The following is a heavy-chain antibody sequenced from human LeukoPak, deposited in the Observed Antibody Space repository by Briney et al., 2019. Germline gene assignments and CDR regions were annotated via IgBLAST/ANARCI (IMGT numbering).Heavy chain of an antibody. CDR3: AKEHSPYCSGDACYDYFDY. CDR1: GFAFSRYT. J-gene: IGHJ4*02. D-gene: IGHD2-15*01. CDR2: ITSISSYI. V-gene: IGHV3-21*01. Sequence: PGGSLRFSCAASGFAFSRYTMTWVRQAPGKGLEWVSSITSISSYIYYADSVKGRFTISRDNAKNSLYPQLNSLRAEDTAVYYCAKEHSPYCSGDACYDYFDYWGQGILVTVSS.